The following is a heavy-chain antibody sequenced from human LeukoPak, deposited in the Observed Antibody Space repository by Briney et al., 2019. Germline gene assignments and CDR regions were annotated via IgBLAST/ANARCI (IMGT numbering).Heavy chain of an antibody. D-gene: IGHD3-3*01. Sequence: GTSLRLSCAASGFTFSNYAMHWVRQAPGKGLEWVAVRSYDGSNKYYADSVKGRFTISRDNSKNTLYLQMNSLRAEDTAVYYCARESALRFLEWLSAGKYYFDYWGQGTLVTVSS. J-gene: IGHJ4*02. CDR1: GFTFSNYA. CDR2: RSYDGSNK. CDR3: ARESALRFLEWLSAGKYYFDY. V-gene: IGHV3-30*04.